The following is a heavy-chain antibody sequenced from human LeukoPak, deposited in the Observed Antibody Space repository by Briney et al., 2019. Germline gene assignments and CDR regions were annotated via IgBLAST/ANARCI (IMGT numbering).Heavy chain of an antibody. D-gene: IGHD1-26*01. J-gene: IGHJ4*02. CDR3: ARLWELGTDGDY. CDR1: GGTFSSYA. CDR2: IIPILGIA. Sequence: SVKVSCKASGGTFSSYAISWVRQAPGQGLEWMGRIIPILGIANYAQKFQGRVTITADKSTSTAYMELSSLRSEDTAVYYCARLWELGTDGDYWGQGTLVTVSS. V-gene: IGHV1-69*04.